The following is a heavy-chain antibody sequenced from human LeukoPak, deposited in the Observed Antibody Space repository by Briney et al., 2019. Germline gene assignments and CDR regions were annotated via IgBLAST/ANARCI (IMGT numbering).Heavy chain of an antibody. CDR1: GFTVSSNY. D-gene: IGHD3-16*01. CDR3: ARGERFTVWGVDEYFYGLDV. Sequence: GGSLRLSCAASGFTVSSNYMSWVRQAPGKGLEWVSVIYSGGSTYYADSVKGRFTISRDNSKNTLYLQMNSLRPEDTAVYFCARGERFTVWGVDEYFYGLDVWGQGTTVTVSS. CDR2: IYSGGST. J-gene: IGHJ6*02. V-gene: IGHV3-53*01.